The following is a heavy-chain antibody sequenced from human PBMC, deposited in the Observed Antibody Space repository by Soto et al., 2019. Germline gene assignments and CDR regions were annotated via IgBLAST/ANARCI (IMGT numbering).Heavy chain of an antibody. CDR1: GYTFTGYD. V-gene: IGHV1-8*01. CDR3: AGEKVGTTGIDF. CDR2: MNPNSGNT. Sequence: QAQLVQSGAEVKKPGASVKVSCKASGYTFTGYDINWVRQATGQGLEWMGWMNPNSGNTGYAQNFQGRVTMNRDNSRTTAYMELTSLRDDDSAVYYCAGEKVGTTGIDFWGQGTLVTVSS. D-gene: IGHD1-26*01. J-gene: IGHJ4*02.